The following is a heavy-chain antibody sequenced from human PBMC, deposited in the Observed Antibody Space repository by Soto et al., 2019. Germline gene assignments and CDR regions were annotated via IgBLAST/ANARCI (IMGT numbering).Heavy chain of an antibody. J-gene: IGHJ5*02. V-gene: IGHV4-30-4*01. CDR2: IYYSGSA. CDR1: GGSISSGDYY. Sequence: QVQLQESGPGLVKPSQTLSLTCTVSGGSISSGDYYWNWIRQPPGKGLEWIGYIYYSGSAYYNPSLKSPVTISVDTPRTQFSRRLTSVPAPAAAVYYCARGPGGYRAPGGQGTLITVPS. D-gene: IGHD5-18*01. CDR3: ARGPGGYRAP.